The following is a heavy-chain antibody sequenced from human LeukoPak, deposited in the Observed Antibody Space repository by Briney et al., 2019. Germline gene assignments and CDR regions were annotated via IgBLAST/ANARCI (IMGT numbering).Heavy chain of an antibody. Sequence: SETLSLTCTVSGGSISSGSYYWSWIRQPAGKGLEWIGRIYTSGSTNYNPSLKSRVTISVDTSKSQFSLKVRSVTAADTAVYYCTSRTYSSSSFYSYYMGVWGKGTAVAVSS. CDR3: TSRTYSSSSFYSYYMGV. CDR2: IYTSGST. D-gene: IGHD6-6*01. J-gene: IGHJ6*03. CDR1: GGSISSGSYY. V-gene: IGHV4-61*02.